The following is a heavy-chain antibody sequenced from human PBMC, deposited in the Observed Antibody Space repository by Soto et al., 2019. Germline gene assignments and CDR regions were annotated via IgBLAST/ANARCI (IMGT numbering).Heavy chain of an antibody. Sequence: GGLLRLSCATTGFTFSSYGIHWVRQAPGKGLEWVAVISYDGNNKNYADSVKGRFTISRDNSKNTLYLQMDSLRAEDTAIYYCAKDTFYHDSSGFYVFDYWGQGT. V-gene: IGHV3-30*18. CDR2: ISYDGNNK. CDR1: GFTFSSYG. CDR3: AKDTFYHDSSGFYVFDY. D-gene: IGHD3-22*01. J-gene: IGHJ4*02.